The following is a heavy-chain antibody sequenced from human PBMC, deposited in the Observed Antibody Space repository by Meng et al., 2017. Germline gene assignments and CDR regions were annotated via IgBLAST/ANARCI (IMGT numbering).Heavy chain of an antibody. CDR1: GFTFSSYA. J-gene: IGHJ3*02. CDR3: AKDWRYPDAIDI. Sequence: GGSLRLSCAASGFTFSSYAMSWVRQAPGKGLESFSAMSGSGGSTYYADSVKCRFTISRDNSKNTLYLQMNSLRAEDTAVSYCAKDWRYPDAIDIWGQGKLVT. V-gene: IGHV3-23*01. CDR2: MSGSGGST. D-gene: IGHD2-2*02.